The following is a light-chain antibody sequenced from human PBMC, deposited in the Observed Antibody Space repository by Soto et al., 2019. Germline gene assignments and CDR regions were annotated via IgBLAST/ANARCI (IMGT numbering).Light chain of an antibody. V-gene: IGLV8-61*01. CDR3: VLYMGRGIWV. Sequence: QAVVTQEPSFSVSPGGTVTLTCGLTSGSVSTNYYPSWYQQTPGQPPRTLIYSTYTRSSGVPDRFSGSILGDKVALTITGAQADDEGDYYCVLYMGRGIWVFGTGTKVTV. J-gene: IGLJ1*01. CDR2: STY. CDR1: SGSVSTNYY.